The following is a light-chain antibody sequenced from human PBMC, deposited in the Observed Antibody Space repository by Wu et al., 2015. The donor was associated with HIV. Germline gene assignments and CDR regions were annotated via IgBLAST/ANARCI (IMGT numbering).Light chain of an antibody. CDR3: QQSYSLPLT. Sequence: DIQMTQSPSSLSASVGDRVTITCRASQSITTYLNWYQQKPGKAPRLLIYTTSTLQSGVPSRFSGSGSGTDLTLTISNLQPEDFATYYCQQSYSLPLTFGEGPRWRSN. CDR2: TTS. J-gene: IGKJ4*01. CDR1: QSITTY. V-gene: IGKV1-39*01.